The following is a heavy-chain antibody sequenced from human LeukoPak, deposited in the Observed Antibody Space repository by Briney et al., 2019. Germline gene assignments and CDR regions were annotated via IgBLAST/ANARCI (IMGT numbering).Heavy chain of an antibody. CDR3: ARQRQVEAPSN. J-gene: IGHJ4*02. CDR1: GASISSSSYY. CDR2: IYYTGNT. Sequence: PSETLSLTCTVSGASISSSSYYWGWIRQPPGKGLEWSGSIYYTGNTYYKPSLESRVTISVDTSRNHFSLKLSSVTAADTALYYCARQRQVEAPSNWGQGTLVTVSS. D-gene: IGHD1-26*01. V-gene: IGHV4-39*01.